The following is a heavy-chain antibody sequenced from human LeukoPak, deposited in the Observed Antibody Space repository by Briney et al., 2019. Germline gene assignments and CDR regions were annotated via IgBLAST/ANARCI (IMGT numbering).Heavy chain of an antibody. J-gene: IGHJ4*02. Sequence: PGGSLRLSCAASGFTSSSYAMHWVRQAPGKGLEYVSAISSNGGSTYYANSVKGRFTISRDNSKNTLYLQMGSLRAEDTAVYYCATATYYYGSGSYLGYWGQGTLVTVSS. CDR2: ISSNGGST. V-gene: IGHV3-64*01. CDR1: GFTSSSYA. D-gene: IGHD3-10*01. CDR3: ATATYYYGSGSYLGY.